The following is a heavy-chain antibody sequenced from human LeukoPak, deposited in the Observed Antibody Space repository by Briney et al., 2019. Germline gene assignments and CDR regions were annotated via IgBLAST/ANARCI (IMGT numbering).Heavy chain of an antibody. D-gene: IGHD4-17*01. CDR1: GGSISTFY. CDR2: IYYSGST. Sequence: SETLSLTCAVSGGSISTFYWSWLRQPPGKGLEWIGYIYYSGSTNYNPSLKSRVTISVDTSKNQFSLRLSSVTAADTAVYYCAREDPQTTVPEGLDVWGQGTTVTVSS. J-gene: IGHJ6*02. CDR3: AREDPQTTVPEGLDV. V-gene: IGHV4-59*01.